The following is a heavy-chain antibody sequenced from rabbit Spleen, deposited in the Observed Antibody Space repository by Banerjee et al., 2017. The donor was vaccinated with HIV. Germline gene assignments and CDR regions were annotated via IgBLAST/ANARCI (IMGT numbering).Heavy chain of an antibody. CDR3: ARDAGTSFSTYGMDL. V-gene: IGHV1S45*01. J-gene: IGHJ6*01. Sequence: EESGGDLVKPEGSLTLTCTASGFTFSSGYWICWVRQAPGKGLEWIACIYAGSSGTTYYANWAKGRFTISKTSSTTVTLQVTSLTAADTATYFCARDAGTSFSTYGMDLWGPGTLVTVS. CDR1: GFTFSSGYW. CDR2: IYAGSSGTT. D-gene: IGHD8-1*01.